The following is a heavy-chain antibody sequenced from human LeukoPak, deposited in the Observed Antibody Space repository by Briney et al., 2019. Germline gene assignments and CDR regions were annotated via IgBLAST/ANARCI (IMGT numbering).Heavy chain of an antibody. V-gene: IGHV3-48*03. CDR2: ISSSGSTI. CDR3: ARDQRQQSGTFHYYYMDV. J-gene: IGHJ6*03. D-gene: IGHD6-25*01. CDR1: GFTFSSYE. Sequence: GGSLRLSCAASGFTFSSYEMNWVRQAPGKGLEWVSYISSSGSTIYYADSVKGRFTISRDNAKNSLYLQMNSLRAEDTAVYYCARDQRQQSGTFHYYYMDVWGRGTTVTISS.